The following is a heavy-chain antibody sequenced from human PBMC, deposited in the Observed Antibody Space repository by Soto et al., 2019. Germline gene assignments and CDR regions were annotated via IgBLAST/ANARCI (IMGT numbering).Heavy chain of an antibody. CDR3: AQRTLTNWFDP. J-gene: IGHJ5*02. Sequence: SETLSVTCAVYGGSFSGFYWNWIRQSPGKGLEWIGEINHSGDTNYNPSLKSRVTISVDTSKNQFSLQLNSVTATDTAVYYCAQRTLTNWFDPWGQGTPVTVSS. CDR1: GGSFSGFY. D-gene: IGHD4-4*01. CDR2: INHSGDT. V-gene: IGHV4-34*01.